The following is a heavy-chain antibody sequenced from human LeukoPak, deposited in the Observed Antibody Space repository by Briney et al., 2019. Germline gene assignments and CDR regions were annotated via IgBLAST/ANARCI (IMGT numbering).Heavy chain of an antibody. CDR3: TRVSLVAASVFFDY. V-gene: IGHV3-49*04. Sequence: PGGSLRLSCTSSGFTFGDYAMSWVRQAPGKGLEWVSFIRSKAYGGTTEYAASVKGRFTISRDGSKSLAYLQMNSLKTEDTAVYYCTRVSLVAASVFFDYWGQGSLVTVSS. CDR1: GFTFGDYA. D-gene: IGHD2-15*01. CDR2: IRSKAYGGTT. J-gene: IGHJ4*02.